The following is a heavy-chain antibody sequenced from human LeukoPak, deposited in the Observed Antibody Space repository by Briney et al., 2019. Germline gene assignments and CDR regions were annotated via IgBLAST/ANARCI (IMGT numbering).Heavy chain of an antibody. D-gene: IGHD1-26*01. V-gene: IGHV4-38-2*02. Sequence: SETLSLTCTVSGYSISSGYYWGWIRQPPGKGLEWIGSIYHSGSTYYNPSLKSRVTISVDTSKNQFSLKLSSVTAADTAVYYCARGWSGSYYGYWGQGTLVTVSS. CDR2: IYHSGST. J-gene: IGHJ4*02. CDR1: GYSISSGYY. CDR3: ARGWSGSYYGY.